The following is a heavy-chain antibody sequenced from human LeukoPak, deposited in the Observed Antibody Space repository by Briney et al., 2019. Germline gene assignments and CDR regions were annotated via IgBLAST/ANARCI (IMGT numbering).Heavy chain of an antibody. J-gene: IGHJ4*02. D-gene: IGHD3-22*01. CDR3: ARDRYYYDSSGPRGYYFDY. CDR1: GYSISSGYY. CDR2: IYHSGST. Sequence: SETLSLTCAVSGYSISSGYYWGWIRQPPGKGLEWIGSIYHSGSTYYNPSLKSRVTISVDTSKNQFSLKLSSVTAADTAVYYCARDRYYYDSSGPRGYYFDYWGQGTLITVSS. V-gene: IGHV4-38-2*02.